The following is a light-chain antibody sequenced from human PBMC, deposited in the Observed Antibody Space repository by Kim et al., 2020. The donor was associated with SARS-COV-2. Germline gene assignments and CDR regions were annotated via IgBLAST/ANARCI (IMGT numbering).Light chain of an antibody. V-gene: IGLV3-19*01. J-gene: IGLJ2*01. CDR1: SIRSYY. Sequence: VALGQTVRITCQGDSIRSYYATWYQQKPGQAPILVIYGKNNRPSGIPDRFSGSSSGNTASLTITGTQAGDEADYYCNSRDSNDNVVFGGGTQLTV. CDR3: NSRDSNDNVV. CDR2: GKN.